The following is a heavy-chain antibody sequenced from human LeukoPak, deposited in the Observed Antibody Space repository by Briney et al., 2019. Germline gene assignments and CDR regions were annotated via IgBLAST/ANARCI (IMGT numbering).Heavy chain of an antibody. CDR2: ISAYNGNT. J-gene: IGHJ6*03. D-gene: IGHD3-22*01. CDR3: AREGYYDSSSYYYYYYMDV. CDR1: GYTFTSYG. V-gene: IGHV1-18*01. Sequence: GASVKVSCKASGYTFTSYGISWVRQAPGQGLEWMGWISAYNGNTNYAQKLQGRVTMTTDTSTSTAYMELRSLRSDDTAVYYCAREGYYDSSSYYYYYYMDVWGKGTTVTVSS.